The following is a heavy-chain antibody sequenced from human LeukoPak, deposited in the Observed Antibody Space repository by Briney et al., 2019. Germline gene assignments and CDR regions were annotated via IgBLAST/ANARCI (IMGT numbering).Heavy chain of an antibody. V-gene: IGHV4-39*07. Sequence: SETLSLTCTVSGGSISNNNYYWGWIRQPPGKGLEWIGYIYYSGSTYYNPSLKSRVTISVDTSKNQFSLKLSSVTAADTAVYYCARDRGSGSYSHWGQGTLVTVSS. CDR3: ARDRGSGSYSH. CDR1: GGSISNNNYY. J-gene: IGHJ4*02. D-gene: IGHD3-10*01. CDR2: IYYSGST.